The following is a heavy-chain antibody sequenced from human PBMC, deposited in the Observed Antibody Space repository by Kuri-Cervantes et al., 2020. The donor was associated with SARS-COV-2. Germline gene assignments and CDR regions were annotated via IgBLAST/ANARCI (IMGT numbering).Heavy chain of an antibody. J-gene: IGHJ2*01. Sequence: SCTVSGGSISSGGFYWSWIRQHPGKGLEWIAYIYYSGGTYYNPSLKSRVTISVDTSKNQFSLKLSFVTAADTAVYYCARRPDQIYWYFDLWGRGTLVTVSS. CDR1: GGSISSGGFY. V-gene: IGHV4-31*02. CDR3: ARRPDQIYWYFDL. D-gene: IGHD2-2*01. CDR2: IYYSGGT.